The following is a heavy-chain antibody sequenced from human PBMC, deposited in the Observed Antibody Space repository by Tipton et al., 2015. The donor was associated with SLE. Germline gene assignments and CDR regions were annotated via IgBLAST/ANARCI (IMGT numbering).Heavy chain of an antibody. CDR1: RFTYSGYA. V-gene: IGHV3-30*02. Sequence: GSLRLSCAASRFTYSGYAMHWVRQAPGKGLEGVAFIRADGSNKDYADSVKGRFTISRDNSKNTLYLQMNRLRVEDTAVYYCAGGTGAYFDHWGQGTLVTVSS. J-gene: IGHJ4*02. D-gene: IGHD3-16*01. CDR3: AGGTGAYFDH. CDR2: IRADGSNK.